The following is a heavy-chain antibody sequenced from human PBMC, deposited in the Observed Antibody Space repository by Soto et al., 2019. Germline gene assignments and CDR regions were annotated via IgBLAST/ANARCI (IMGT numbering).Heavy chain of an antibody. Sequence: GGSLRLSCVASGFTFRSYWMLWVRQAPGKGLVWVSRIKSDGSSTSYADSVKGRFTISRDNAKNTLYLQMNSLRAEDTAMYYCARVIYGDPNWFDPWGQGTLVTVSS. J-gene: IGHJ5*02. CDR2: IKSDGSST. V-gene: IGHV3-74*01. CDR3: ARVIYGDPNWFDP. CDR1: GFTFRSYW. D-gene: IGHD4-17*01.